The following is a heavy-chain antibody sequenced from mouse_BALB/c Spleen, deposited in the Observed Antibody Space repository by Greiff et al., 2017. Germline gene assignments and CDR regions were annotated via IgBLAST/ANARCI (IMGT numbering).Heavy chain of an antibody. CDR2: IYPGNGDT. J-gene: IGHJ3*01. D-gene: IGHD2-3*01. CDR3: ARDDGYYRFAY. Sequence: QVQLQQPGAELVKPGASVKMSCKASGYTFTSYNMHWVKQTPGQGLEWIGAIYPGNGDTSYNQKFKGKATLTADKSSSTAYMQLSSLTSEDSAVYYCARDDGYYRFAYWGQGTLVTVSA. CDR1: GYTFTSYN. V-gene: IGHV1-12*01.